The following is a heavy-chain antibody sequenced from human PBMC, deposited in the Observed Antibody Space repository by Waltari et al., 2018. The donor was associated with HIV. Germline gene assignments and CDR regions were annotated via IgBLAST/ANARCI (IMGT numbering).Heavy chain of an antibody. CDR3: ARGQTYYGSGSYFEY. CDR2: INHSGST. V-gene: IGHV4-34*01. Sequence: QAQLQQWGAGLLKPSETLSLTCAVYGGSFSGYFWSWIRQPPGKGLEWIGEINHSGSTNYNPSLKSRLTMSVDTSKNQFSLKLNSVTAADTAVYHCARGQTYYGSGSYFEYWGQGTLVTVSS. D-gene: IGHD3-10*01. CDR1: GGSFSGYF. J-gene: IGHJ4*02.